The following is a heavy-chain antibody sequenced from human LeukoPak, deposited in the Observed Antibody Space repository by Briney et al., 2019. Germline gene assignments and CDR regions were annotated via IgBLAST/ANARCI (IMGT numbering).Heavy chain of an antibody. V-gene: IGHV4-39*07. J-gene: IGHJ2*01. CDR1: GGSISSSSYY. CDR3: ARASGWYRTGEANWYFDL. CDR2: IYYSGST. D-gene: IGHD6-19*01. Sequence: SETLSLTCTVSGGSISSSSYYWGWIRQPPGKGLEWIGSIYYSGSTYYNPSLKSRVTISVDTSKNQFSLQLNSVTPEDTAVYYCARASGWYRTGEANWYFDLWGRGTLVTVSS.